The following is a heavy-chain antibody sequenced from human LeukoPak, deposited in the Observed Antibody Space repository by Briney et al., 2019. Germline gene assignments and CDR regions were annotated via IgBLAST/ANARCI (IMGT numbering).Heavy chain of an antibody. V-gene: IGHV3-23*01. CDR2: ISGSGGST. J-gene: IGHJ6*03. D-gene: IGHD3-3*01. CDR1: GFTFISYG. Sequence: GGTLRLSCAASGFTFISYGMSWVRQAPGKGLEWVSVISGSGGSTYYAESVKGRFTISRDNSKNTVYVQMNSLRVEDTAVYYCAKAYTIFGEVIFQYHYMDVWGKGTTVTVSS. CDR3: AKAYTIFGEVIFQYHYMDV.